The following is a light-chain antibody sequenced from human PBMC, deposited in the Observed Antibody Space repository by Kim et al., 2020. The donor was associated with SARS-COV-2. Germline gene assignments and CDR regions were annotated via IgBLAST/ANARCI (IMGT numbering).Light chain of an antibody. J-gene: IGKJ2*01. CDR2: GAS. Sequence: SPGERATLSCRASQSVSNRFLAWYQQKPGHAPRLLLYGASTRATGIPDRFSGSGSGTDFTLTISRLEPEDFAIYYCQQFGGSPPYTFGQGTKLEI. CDR3: QQFGGSPPYT. CDR1: QSVSNRF. V-gene: IGKV3-20*01.